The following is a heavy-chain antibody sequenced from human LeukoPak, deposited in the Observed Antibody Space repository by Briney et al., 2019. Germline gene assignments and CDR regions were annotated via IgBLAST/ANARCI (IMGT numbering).Heavy chain of an antibody. Sequence: PGGSLRLSCAVSGFTFSNYVSWVRRAPGKGLECVSFISSTSANIYYVDSVKGRFTISRDNAKNSLYLQMNSLRVEDMAVYYCARGLDSTSIDYWGQGTLVTVSS. CDR3: ARGLDSTSIDY. CDR2: ISSTSANI. CDR1: GFTFSNY. V-gene: IGHV3-21*01. J-gene: IGHJ4*02. D-gene: IGHD2/OR15-2a*01.